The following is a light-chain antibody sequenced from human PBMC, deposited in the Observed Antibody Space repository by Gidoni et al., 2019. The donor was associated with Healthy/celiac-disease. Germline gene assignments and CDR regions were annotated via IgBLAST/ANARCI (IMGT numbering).Light chain of an antibody. V-gene: IGKV3-11*01. Sequence: EIVLTQSPATLSLSPGERATLSCRASQSVSSYLAWYQQKPGQAPRPLIYDASNRATGIPARFSGSGSGTDFTLTISSLEPEDFAVYYCQQRSNLPALTFGGGTKVEIK. CDR1: QSVSSY. J-gene: IGKJ4*01. CDR3: QQRSNLPALT. CDR2: DAS.